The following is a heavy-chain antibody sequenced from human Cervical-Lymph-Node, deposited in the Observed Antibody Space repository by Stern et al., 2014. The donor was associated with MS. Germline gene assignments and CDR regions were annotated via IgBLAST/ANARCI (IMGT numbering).Heavy chain of an antibody. V-gene: IGHV3-30*18. CDR1: RFTFDNYG. Sequence: QVKLVQSGGGVVQPGTSLRLSCAASRFTFDNYGMHWVRQAPGKGLEGVALLSDDGSNKHYSDSVKGRFTISRDNSNNTLFMQMNSLRAEDTAVYYCAKHRGEDWNYAFWFDPWGQGTLVTVSS. J-gene: IGHJ5*02. CDR2: LSDDGSNK. D-gene: IGHD1-7*01. CDR3: AKHRGEDWNYAFWFDP.